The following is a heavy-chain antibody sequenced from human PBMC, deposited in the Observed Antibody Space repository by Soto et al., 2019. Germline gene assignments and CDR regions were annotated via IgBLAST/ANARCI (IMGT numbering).Heavy chain of an antibody. D-gene: IGHD1-1*01. CDR2: ISGSGTST. J-gene: IGHJ6*02. CDR1: VFTFSSRA. CDR3: ARVGSAGTTSWMDV. Sequence: PGGSLRLSCAASVFTFSSRAMSWVRQAPGKGLEWVSAISGSGTSTNYADSVKGRFTISGDNSKNTLYLQMSSLRVEDTAVYYCARVGSAGTTSWMDVWGQGTTVTVSS. V-gene: IGHV3-23*01.